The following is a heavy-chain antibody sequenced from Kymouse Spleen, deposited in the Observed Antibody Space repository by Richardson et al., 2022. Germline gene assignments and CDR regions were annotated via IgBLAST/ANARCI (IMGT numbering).Heavy chain of an antibody. D-gene: IGHD1-7*01. Sequence: EVQLVESGGGLVQPGRSLRLSCAASGFTFDDYAMHWVRQAPGKGLEWVSGISWNSGSIGYADSVKGRFTISRDNAKNSLYLQMNSLRAEDTALYYCAKDHGITGTTAEYFQHWGQGTLVTVSS. J-gene: IGHJ1*01. CDR3: AKDHGITGTTAEYFQH. V-gene: IGHV3-9*01. CDR2: ISWNSGSI. CDR1: GFTFDDYA.